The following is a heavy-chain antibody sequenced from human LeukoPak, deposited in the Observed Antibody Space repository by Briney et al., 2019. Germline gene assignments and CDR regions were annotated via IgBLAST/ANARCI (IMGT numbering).Heavy chain of an antibody. CDR3: ARYVAGKDYYYMDV. J-gene: IGHJ6*03. Sequence: NASETLSLACAVYGGSFSGYYWSWIRQPPGKGLEWIGEIYHSGSTNYNPSLKSRVTISVDKSKNQFSLKLSSVTAADTAVYYCARYVAGKDYYYMDVWGKGTTVTVSS. D-gene: IGHD6-13*01. CDR1: GGSFSGYY. V-gene: IGHV4-34*01. CDR2: IYHSGST.